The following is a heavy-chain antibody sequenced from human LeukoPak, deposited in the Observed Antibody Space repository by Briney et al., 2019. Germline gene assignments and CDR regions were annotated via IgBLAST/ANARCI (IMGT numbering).Heavy chain of an antibody. CDR2: LNPTSGNT. V-gene: IGHV1-8*01. D-gene: IGHD2-15*01. CDR3: ARGSPGGYCSGGSCPFFDS. J-gene: IGHJ4*02. CDR1: GYTFTSYD. Sequence: ASVKVSCKASGYTFTSYDINWVRQATGQGLEWMGWLNPTSGNTGCAQRFQGRVTMTRNTSISTAYTELSSLRSEDTAVYYCARGSPGGYCSGGSCPFFDSWGQGTLVTVSS.